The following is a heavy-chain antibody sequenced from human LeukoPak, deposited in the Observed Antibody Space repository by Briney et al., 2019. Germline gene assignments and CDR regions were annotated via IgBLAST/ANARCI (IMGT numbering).Heavy chain of an antibody. CDR2: IKEDGSEK. J-gene: IGHJ4*02. V-gene: IGHV3-7*03. CDR1: GLTFSNYW. CDR3: VKNSGWYRLDC. D-gene: IGHD6-13*01. Sequence: GGSLRLSCAASGLTFSNYWMTWVRQAPGKGLEWVADIKEDGSEKYYVDSVKGRFTISRDNAKNSLFLQMDSLRSEDTALYYCVKNSGWYRLDCWGQGTLVTVSS.